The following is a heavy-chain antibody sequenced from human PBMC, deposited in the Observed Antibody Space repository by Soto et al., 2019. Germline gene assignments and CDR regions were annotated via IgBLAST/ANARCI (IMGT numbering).Heavy chain of an antibody. V-gene: IGHV4-59*01. CDR2: IYDTGISGYNPSP. Sequence: PSETLSLNCTGSGGSITFSYWSWIRRPPGKGLEWIAYIYDTGISGYNPSPSYNPSLQSRVNMSVDTSKRQFSLKLTSVTAADTAVYYCARGFDAFSSFGLDAWGQGIALTVSS. J-gene: IGHJ6*02. D-gene: IGHD6-6*01. CDR3: ARGFDAFSSFGLDA. CDR1: GGSITFSY.